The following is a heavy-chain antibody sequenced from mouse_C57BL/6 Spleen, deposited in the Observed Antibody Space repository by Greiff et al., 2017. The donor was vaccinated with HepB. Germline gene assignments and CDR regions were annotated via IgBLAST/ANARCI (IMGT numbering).Heavy chain of an antibody. V-gene: IGHV1-66*01. Sequence: QVQLKESGPELVKPGASVKISCKASGYSFTSYYIHWVKQRPGQGLEWIGWIYPGSGNTKYNEKFKGKATLTADTSSSTAYMQLSSLTSEDSAVYYCAREGGYYAMDYWGQGTSVTVSS. D-gene: IGHD1-1*02. CDR1: GYSFTSYY. CDR3: AREGGYYAMDY. J-gene: IGHJ4*01. CDR2: IYPGSGNT.